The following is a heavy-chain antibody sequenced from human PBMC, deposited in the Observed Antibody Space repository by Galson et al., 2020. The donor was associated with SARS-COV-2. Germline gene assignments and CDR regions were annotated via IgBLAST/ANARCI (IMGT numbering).Heavy chain of an antibody. V-gene: IGHV4-61*02. Sequence: SESLSLTCTVSAGSITRGSYYWSWIRQSAGKGLEWIGRIYTSGSTNYNPSLKSRVTISLDTSKNQFSLRLSSVTAADTAVYYCARESRWELYFAYRG. CDR3: ARESRWELYFAY. CDR1: AGSITRGSYY. J-gene: IGHJ4*01. D-gene: IGHD1-26*01. CDR2: IYTSGST.